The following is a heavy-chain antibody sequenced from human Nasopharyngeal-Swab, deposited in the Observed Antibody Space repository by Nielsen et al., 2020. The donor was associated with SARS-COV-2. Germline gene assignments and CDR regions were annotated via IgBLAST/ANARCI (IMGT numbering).Heavy chain of an antibody. CDR3: ARGITTVQGVIITNYYYGMDV. D-gene: IGHD3-10*01. J-gene: IGHJ6*02. CDR2: IWYDGSNK. V-gene: IGHV3-33*01. CDR1: GFTFSSYG. Sequence: GGSLRLSCAASGFTFSSYGMHWVRQAPGKGLEWVAVIWYDGSNKYYADSVKGRFTISRDNSKNTLYLQMNSLRAEDTAVYYCARGITTVQGVIITNYYYGMDVWGQGTTVTSP.